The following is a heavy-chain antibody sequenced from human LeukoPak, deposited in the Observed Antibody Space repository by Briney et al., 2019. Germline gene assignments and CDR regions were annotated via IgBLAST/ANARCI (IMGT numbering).Heavy chain of an antibody. Sequence: SETLSLTCTVSGGSISSGGYYWSWIRQHPGKGLEWIGYIYYSGSTYYNPSLKSRVTISVDTSKNQFSPKLSSVTAADTAVYYCARVGGNPASDAFDIWGQGTMVTVSS. CDR1: GGSISSGGYY. V-gene: IGHV4-31*03. D-gene: IGHD4-23*01. J-gene: IGHJ3*02. CDR3: ARVGGNPASDAFDI. CDR2: IYYSGST.